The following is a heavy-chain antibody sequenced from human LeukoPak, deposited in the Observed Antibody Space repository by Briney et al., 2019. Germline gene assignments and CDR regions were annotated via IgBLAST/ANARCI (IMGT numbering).Heavy chain of an antibody. CDR2: ISWNSGSI. Sequence: GGSLRLSCAASGFTFDDYAMHWVRQAPGKGLEWVSGISWNSGSIGYADSVKGRFTISRDNAKNSLYLQMNSLRAEDTALYYCAKASAPYSSSWYIDFDYWGQGTLVTVSS. CDR3: AKASAPYSSSWYIDFDY. D-gene: IGHD6-13*01. CDR1: GFTFDDYA. V-gene: IGHV3-9*01. J-gene: IGHJ4*02.